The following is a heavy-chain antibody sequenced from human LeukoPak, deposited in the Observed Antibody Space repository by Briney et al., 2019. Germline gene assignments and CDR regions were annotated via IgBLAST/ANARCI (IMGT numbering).Heavy chain of an antibody. D-gene: IGHD2-8*02. V-gene: IGHV1-18*01. CDR3: ARERDPRGVWSGGSYYYMDV. Sequence: YAQKLQGRVTMTTDTSTSTAYMELRSLRSDDTAVYYCARERDPRGVWSGGSYYYMDVWGKGTTVTVSS. J-gene: IGHJ6*03.